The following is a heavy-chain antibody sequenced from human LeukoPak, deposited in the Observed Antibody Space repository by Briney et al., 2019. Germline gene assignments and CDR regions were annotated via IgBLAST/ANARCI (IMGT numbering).Heavy chain of an antibody. CDR2: IRQDGDTK. J-gene: IGHJ4*02. Sequence: GGSLRLSCAASGFPFNAYWMTWVRQAPGRGLEWVANIRQDGDTKYYVDSVKGRFTISRDNAMNSLYLQMNSLRAEDTAIYYCARSLPYGTTWYGRSDFWGQGTLVTVSS. V-gene: IGHV3-7*03. CDR3: ARSLPYGTTWYGRSDF. CDR1: GFPFNAYW. D-gene: IGHD6-13*01.